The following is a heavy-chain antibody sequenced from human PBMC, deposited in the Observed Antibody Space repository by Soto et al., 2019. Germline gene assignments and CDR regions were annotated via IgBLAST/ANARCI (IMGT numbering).Heavy chain of an antibody. CDR1: GFTFSSYS. CDR3: ARDRTSYYYYYGMDV. Sequence: GGSLRLSCAASGFTFSSYSMNWVRQAPGKGLEWVSYISSSSSTIYYADSVKGRFTISRDNAKNSLYLQMNSLRDEDTAVYYCARDRTSYYYYYGMDVRGQGTTVTVSS. D-gene: IGHD2-2*01. CDR2: ISSSSSTI. V-gene: IGHV3-48*02. J-gene: IGHJ6*02.